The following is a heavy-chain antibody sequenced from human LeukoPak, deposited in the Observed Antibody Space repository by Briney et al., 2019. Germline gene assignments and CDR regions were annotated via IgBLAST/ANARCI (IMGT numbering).Heavy chain of an antibody. CDR3: ARDQITGWDYGEPIDY. V-gene: IGHV3-7*01. J-gene: IGHJ4*02. Sequence: RGSLRLSCAASVFTFSNAWMSWVRQAPGNGLEWVANIKQAGSEKYYVDSVTGRFTISRDNAKNSVYLQMNSLRAEDTAVYYCARDQITGWDYGEPIDYWGQGTLVTVSS. CDR2: IKQAGSEK. D-gene: IGHD4-17*01. CDR1: VFTFSNAW.